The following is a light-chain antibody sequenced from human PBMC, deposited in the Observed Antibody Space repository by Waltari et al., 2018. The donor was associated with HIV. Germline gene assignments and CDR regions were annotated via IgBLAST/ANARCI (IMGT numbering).Light chain of an antibody. CDR3: SSYAGSSSFV. CDR2: DVN. CDR1: SNDVGGYNY. V-gene: IGLV2-8*01. Sequence: QSALTQPPSASGSPGQSVTISCTGTSNDVGGYNYVSWYQQHPGKAPKLMIYDVNRRPSGVPDRFSGSKSGKTASLTVSGLQAEDEADYFCSSYAGSSSFVFGTGTKVTVL. J-gene: IGLJ1*01.